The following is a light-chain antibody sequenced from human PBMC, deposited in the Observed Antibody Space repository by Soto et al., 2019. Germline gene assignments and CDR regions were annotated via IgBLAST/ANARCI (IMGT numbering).Light chain of an antibody. J-gene: IGKJ3*01. Sequence: EIVMTQSPATLSVSPGERATLSCRASQSVSSSLAWYQQRAGQAPRLLIYGASTRAPGIPSRFSGSGSGTEFTLTISSLQSEDFAIYYCHQYYNWPPFTFGPGTKVDIK. CDR3: HQYYNWPPFT. CDR1: QSVSSS. CDR2: GAS. V-gene: IGKV3D-15*01.